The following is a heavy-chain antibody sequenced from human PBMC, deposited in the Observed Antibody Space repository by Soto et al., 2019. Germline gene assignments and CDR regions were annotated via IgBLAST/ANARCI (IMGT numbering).Heavy chain of an antibody. V-gene: IGHV3-11*01. Sequence: GGSLRLSCAASGFTFSDYYMSWIRQAPGKGLEWVSYISSRGSTIYYADSVKGRFTIPRDNAKNSLYLQMNSLRAEDTAVYYCAGFSGWYAPFDYWGQGTLVTVSS. CDR3: AGFSGWYAPFDY. CDR1: GFTFSDYY. CDR2: ISSRGSTI. D-gene: IGHD6-19*01. J-gene: IGHJ4*02.